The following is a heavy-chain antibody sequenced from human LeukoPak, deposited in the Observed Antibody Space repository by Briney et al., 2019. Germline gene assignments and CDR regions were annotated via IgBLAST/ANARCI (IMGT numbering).Heavy chain of an antibody. CDR1: GFTFSSYG. D-gene: IGHD3-22*01. CDR3: AKLTYYYDSSQPFDY. J-gene: IGHJ4*02. Sequence: QPGGSLRLSCAASGFTFSSYGMHWVRRAPGKGLEWVAFIRYDGSNKYYADSVKGRFTISRDNSKNTLYLQMNSLRAEDTAVYYCAKLTYYYDSSQPFDYWGQGTLVTVSS. CDR2: IRYDGSNK. V-gene: IGHV3-30*02.